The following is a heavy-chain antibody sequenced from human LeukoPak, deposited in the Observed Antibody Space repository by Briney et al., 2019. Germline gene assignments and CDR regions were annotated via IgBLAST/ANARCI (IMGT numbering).Heavy chain of an antibody. Sequence: SETLSLTCTVSGGSISSGGYYWSCIRQHPGKGLEWIGYIYYSGSTYYNPSLKSRVTISVDTSKNQFSLKLGSVTAADTAVYXXXXGRANWGLHFDYWGQGTLVTVSS. CDR1: GGSISSGGYY. V-gene: IGHV4-31*03. J-gene: IGHJ4*02. CDR2: IYYSGST. CDR3: XXGRANWGLHFDY. D-gene: IGHD7-27*01.